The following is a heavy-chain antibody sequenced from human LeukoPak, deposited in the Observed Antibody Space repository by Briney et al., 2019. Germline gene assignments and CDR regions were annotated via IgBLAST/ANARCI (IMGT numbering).Heavy chain of an antibody. CDR1: GFTFSSYE. Sequence: GGSLRLSCAASGFTFSSYEMNWVRQAPGKGLEWVAVIWYDGRKKYYADSVKGRFTISRDNSKNTMYLQMNSLRAEDTAVYFCARDENHYFDYWGQGTLVTVSP. CDR2: IWYDGRKK. CDR3: ARDENHYFDY. J-gene: IGHJ4*02. V-gene: IGHV3-33*08.